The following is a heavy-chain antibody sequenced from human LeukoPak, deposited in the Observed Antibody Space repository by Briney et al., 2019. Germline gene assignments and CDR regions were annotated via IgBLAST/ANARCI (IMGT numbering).Heavy chain of an antibody. CDR3: AREVDYGDYYFDY. CDR2: IYSGGST. D-gene: IGHD4-17*01. V-gene: IGHV3-53*01. J-gene: IGHJ4*02. CDR1: GFTFSSNY. Sequence: GGSLRLSCAASGFTFSSNYMSWVRQAPGKGLEWVSVIYSGGSTYYADSVKGRFTISRDNSKNTLYLQMNSLRAEDTAVYYCAREVDYGDYYFDYWGQGTLVTVSS.